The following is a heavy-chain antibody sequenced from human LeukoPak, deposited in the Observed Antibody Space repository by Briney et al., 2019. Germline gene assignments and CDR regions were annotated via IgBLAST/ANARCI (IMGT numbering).Heavy chain of an antibody. J-gene: IGHJ2*01. CDR3: AREDYDDSGAWYFDL. CDR2: IYHSGNT. CDR1: GYSISSGYY. D-gene: IGHD3-3*01. V-gene: IGHV4-38-2*02. Sequence: NPSETLSLTCTVSGYSISSGYYWGWIRQPPGKGLEWIGSIYHSGNTYYNPSLKSRVTISLDTSKNQFSLKLTSVTAADTAVYYCAREDYDDSGAWYFDLWGRGTPVIVSS.